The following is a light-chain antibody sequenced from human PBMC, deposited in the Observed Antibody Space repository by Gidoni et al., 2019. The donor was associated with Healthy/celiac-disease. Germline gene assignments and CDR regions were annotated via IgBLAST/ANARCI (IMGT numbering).Light chain of an antibody. V-gene: IGKV3-15*01. CDR3: QQYNNWPPPT. Sequence: LVMTQSPAPLSVSPGERATLSCRASQSVSSNLAWYQQKPGQAPRLLIYGASTRATGIPARFSGSGSGTEFTLTISSLQSEDFAVYYCQQYNNWPPPTFGQGTKLEIK. CDR1: QSVSSN. CDR2: GAS. J-gene: IGKJ2*01.